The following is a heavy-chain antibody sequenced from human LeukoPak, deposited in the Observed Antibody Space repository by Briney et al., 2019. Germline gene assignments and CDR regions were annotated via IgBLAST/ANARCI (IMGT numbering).Heavy chain of an antibody. CDR2: INGEGTTT. V-gene: IGHV3-74*01. J-gene: IGHJ4*02. CDR3: ARQKGGQSFFDS. Sequence: GGSLRLSCAASGFTFSSYWMHWVRQDLGKGLLWVSRINGEGTTTAYADSVKGRFTISRDNAKNTLYLQMNSLRADDTAVYYCARQKGGQSFFDSWGQGTLVTVSS. CDR1: GFTFSSYW. D-gene: IGHD1-26*01.